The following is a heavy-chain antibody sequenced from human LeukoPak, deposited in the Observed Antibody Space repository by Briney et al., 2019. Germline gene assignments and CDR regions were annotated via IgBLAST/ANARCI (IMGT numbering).Heavy chain of an antibody. J-gene: IGHJ3*02. Sequence: PGGSLRLSCAASGFTVSSNYMSWVRQAPGKGLEWVSVIYSGGSTYYADSVKRRFTISRDNSKNTLYLQMNSLRAEDTAVYYCAQTYPNNPSGAFDIWGQGTLVTVSS. CDR2: IYSGGST. D-gene: IGHD1/OR15-1a*01. CDR1: GFTVSSNY. CDR3: AQTYPNNPSGAFDI. V-gene: IGHV3-66*01.